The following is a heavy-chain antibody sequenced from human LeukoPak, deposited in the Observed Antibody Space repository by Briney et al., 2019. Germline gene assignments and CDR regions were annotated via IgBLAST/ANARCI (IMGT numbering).Heavy chain of an antibody. CDR2: IYYSGST. CDR3: ARTTEGYCSSASCFGFSYSYYMDV. CDR1: GGSFSGYY. J-gene: IGHJ6*03. V-gene: IGHV4-59*01. Sequence: SETLSLTCAVYGGSFSGYYWSWIRQPPGKGLEWIGYIYYSGSTNYNSSLKSRVTISVDTSKNQFSLKLSSVIAADTAVYYCARTTEGYCSSASCFGFSYSYYMDVWGKGTTVTISS. D-gene: IGHD2-2*01.